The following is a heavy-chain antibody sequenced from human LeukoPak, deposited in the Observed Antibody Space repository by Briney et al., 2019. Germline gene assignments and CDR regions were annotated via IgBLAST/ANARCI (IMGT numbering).Heavy chain of an antibody. CDR1: GFTFSSYG. CDR3: AKAGDSSGYYFDY. CDR2: ISYGGSNK. V-gene: IGHV3-30*18. Sequence: PGRSLRLSCAASGFTFSSYGMRWVRQAPGKGLEWVAVISYGGSNKYYADSVKGRFTISRDNSKNTLYLQMNSLRAEGTAVHYCAKAGDSSGYYFDYWGQGTLVTVSS. J-gene: IGHJ4*02. D-gene: IGHD3-22*01.